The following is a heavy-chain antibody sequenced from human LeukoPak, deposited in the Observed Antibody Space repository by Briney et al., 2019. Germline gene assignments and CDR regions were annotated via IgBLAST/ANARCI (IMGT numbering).Heavy chain of an antibody. CDR3: ARGTVTGGSYFDFDY. V-gene: IGHV4-59*01. J-gene: IGHJ4*02. D-gene: IGHD1-26*01. Sequence: SETLSLTCTVSGCSTSSYYCSWIRQPPGKGLEWIAYIYYSGSTKYNPSLKSRVTISVDTSKNQFSLKLSSVTAADTAVYYCARGTVTGGSYFDFDYWGQGTLVTVSS. CDR2: IYYSGST. CDR1: GCSTSSYY.